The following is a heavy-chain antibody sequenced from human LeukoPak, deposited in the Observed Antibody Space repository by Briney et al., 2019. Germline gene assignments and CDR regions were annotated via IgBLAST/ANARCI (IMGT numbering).Heavy chain of an antibody. D-gene: IGHD3-16*01. V-gene: IGHV3-23*01. CDR3: GKEGGA. CDR2: IGGRGGST. CDR1: GFRFSDYT. J-gene: IGHJ5*02. Sequence: GGSLRLSCAASGFRFSDYTMTWVRQAPGKGPEWVSAIGGRGGSTYYADSQGGRFTISRDNSKDMLYLQMNSLKVEDTATYYCGKEGGAWGQGTKVTVSS.